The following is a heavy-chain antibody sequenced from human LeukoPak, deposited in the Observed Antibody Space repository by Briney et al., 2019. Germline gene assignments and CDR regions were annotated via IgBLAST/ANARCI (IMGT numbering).Heavy chain of an antibody. V-gene: IGHV3-30*18. CDR1: GFTFSSYG. Sequence: GGSLRLSCAASGFTFSSYGMHWVRKAPGKGLEWVAVISYDGSNKYYADSVKGRFTISRDNSKNTLYLQMNSLRAEDTAVYYCAKLRGQLLWFGDPLLYYGMDVWGKGTTVTVSS. J-gene: IGHJ6*04. CDR3: AKLRGQLLWFGDPLLYYGMDV. D-gene: IGHD3-10*01. CDR2: ISYDGSNK.